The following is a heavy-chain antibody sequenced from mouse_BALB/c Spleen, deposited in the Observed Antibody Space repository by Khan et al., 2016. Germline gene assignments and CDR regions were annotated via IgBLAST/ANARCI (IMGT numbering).Heavy chain of an antibody. CDR1: GYTFTSYW. V-gene: IGHV1-87*01. D-gene: IGHD1-1*01. J-gene: IGHJ2*01. CDR2: IYPGDGDT. CDR3: SSDYGSIYDYFDY. Sequence: QVQLQQSGAELARPGASVKLSCKASGYTFTSYWMQWVKQRPGQGLEWIGDIYPGDGDTRYTQKFKGKATLTTDKSSSTAYMQLSSLASEDSAVXYCSSDYGSIYDYFDYWGQGTTLTVSS.